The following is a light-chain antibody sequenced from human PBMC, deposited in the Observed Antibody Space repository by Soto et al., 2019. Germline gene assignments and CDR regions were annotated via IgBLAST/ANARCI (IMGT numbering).Light chain of an antibody. V-gene: IGKV2-28*01. CDR1: QSLQHSNGYNY. CDR3: MQDLQTPTQYT. J-gene: IGKJ2*01. Sequence: DIVITQYPLSLPVTPGEAASISCRSSQSLQHSNGYNYLDWYVQKPGQSPQLLIYLSSSRASGVPDRFSGSGSGSDFALKISRVEAEDVGVYYCMQDLQTPTQYTFGQGTKLEIK. CDR2: LSS.